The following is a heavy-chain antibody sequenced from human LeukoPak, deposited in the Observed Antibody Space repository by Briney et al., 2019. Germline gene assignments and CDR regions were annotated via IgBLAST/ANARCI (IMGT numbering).Heavy chain of an antibody. D-gene: IGHD5-18*01. CDR2: ISPPGGTT. V-gene: IGHV3-23*01. CDR1: GFTFSNHA. Sequence: TGGSLRLSCAASGFTFSNHAMSWFRQAPGKGLEWVSAISPPGGTTYFADSVKGRFTISRDNSKNTLYLQVNSLRAGDTAIYYCAREYSYGYDDWFDPWGQGTLVTVSS. J-gene: IGHJ5*02. CDR3: AREYSYGYDDWFDP.